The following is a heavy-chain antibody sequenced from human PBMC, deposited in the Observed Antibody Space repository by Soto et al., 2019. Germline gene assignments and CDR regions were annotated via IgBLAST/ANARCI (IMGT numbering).Heavy chain of an antibody. CDR3: ARERYYYDSSGYFDY. CDR2: ISYDGSNK. CDR1: GFTFSSYA. D-gene: IGHD3-22*01. J-gene: IGHJ4*02. Sequence: PGGSLRLSCAASGFTFSSYAMHWVRQAPGKGLEWVAVISYDGSNKYYADSVKGRFTISRDNSKNTLYLQMNSLRAEDTAVYYCARERYYYDSSGYFDYWGQGTLVTVSS. V-gene: IGHV3-30-3*01.